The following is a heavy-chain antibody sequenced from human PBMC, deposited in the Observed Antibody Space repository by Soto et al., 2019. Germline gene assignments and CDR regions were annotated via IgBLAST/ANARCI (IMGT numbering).Heavy chain of an antibody. CDR3: ARDRVMRGNAYDYGMDV. Sequence: QVLLVQSGAEVKKPGSSVRVSCKTSGGTFSSFAISWVRLAPGQGLEWMGVIVPMFAAPTYAQKFQGRVSITAADSTRMAYMELSRLRSDDTAVYYWARDRVMRGNAYDYGMDVWGQGTTVTVSS. CDR1: GGTFSSFA. D-gene: IGHD3-22*01. J-gene: IGHJ6*02. V-gene: IGHV1-69*12. CDR2: IVPMFAAP.